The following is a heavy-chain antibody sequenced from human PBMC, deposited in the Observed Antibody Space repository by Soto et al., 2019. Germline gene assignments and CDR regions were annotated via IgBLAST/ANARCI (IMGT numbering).Heavy chain of an antibody. CDR3: AQTLGSAVAGPGRFDL. D-gene: IGHD6-19*01. CDR1: GGTFSRYA. J-gene: IGHJ2*01. CDR2: ITPMFGTA. V-gene: IGHV1-69*12. Sequence: QVQLVQSGAEVKKPGSSVKVSCKASGGTFSRYAISWVRQAPGQGLEWMGGITPMFGTANYAQKFQGRVTSTADESTSTGHMELRRLRSEDTAVYYCAQTLGSAVAGPGRFDLWGRGTLVIVSS.